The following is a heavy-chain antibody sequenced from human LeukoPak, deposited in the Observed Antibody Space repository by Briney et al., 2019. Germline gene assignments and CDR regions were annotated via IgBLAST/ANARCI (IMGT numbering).Heavy chain of an antibody. Sequence: SQTLPLTCAISGDSVSINSVTWNWIRQSPSRGLEWLGRTYYRSTWYNDYAVSVRGRITVNPDTSKNQFSLHLNSVTPEDTAVYYCARRLTQYDCFDPWGQGILVTVSS. V-gene: IGHV6-1*01. D-gene: IGHD2-2*01. CDR3: ARRLTQYDCFDP. CDR1: GDSVSINSVT. CDR2: TYYRSTWYN. J-gene: IGHJ5*02.